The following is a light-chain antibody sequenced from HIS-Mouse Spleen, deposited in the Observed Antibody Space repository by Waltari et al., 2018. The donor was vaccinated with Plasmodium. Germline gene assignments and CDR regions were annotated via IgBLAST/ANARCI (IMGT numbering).Light chain of an antibody. Sequence: SYELTQPPSVSVSPGQTARNTCSGAALPKKYAYWYQQKSGQAPVLVIYEDNKRPSGIPERVSGSSSGTMASLTSSGAQVEDEADYYCYSTGSSGNHRVFGGGTKLTVL. CDR2: EDN. V-gene: IGLV3-10*01. J-gene: IGLJ3*02. CDR3: YSTGSSGNHRV. CDR1: ALPKKY.